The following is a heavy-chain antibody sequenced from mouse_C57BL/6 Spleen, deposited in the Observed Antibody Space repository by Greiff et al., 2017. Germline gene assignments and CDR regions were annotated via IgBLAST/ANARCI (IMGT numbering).Heavy chain of an antibody. CDR2: IYPGGGST. D-gene: IGHD2-12*01. CDR3: ARFGDSYYRENAMDY. V-gene: IGHV1-78*01. J-gene: IGHJ4*01. Sequence: QVQLQQPDAELVKPGASVKMSCKASGYTFTGYSIPWVKQRPEQGLEWIGDIYPGGGSTKYNEKFKGKATLTADTSSSTAYMQLNSLTSEDSAVYYCARFGDSYYRENAMDYWGQGTTVTVSS. CDR1: GYTFTGYS.